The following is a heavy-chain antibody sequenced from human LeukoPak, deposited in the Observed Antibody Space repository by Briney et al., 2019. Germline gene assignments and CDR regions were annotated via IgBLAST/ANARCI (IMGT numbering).Heavy chain of an antibody. D-gene: IGHD5-12*01. Sequence: GRSLRLSCAPSGFTFSDYYMSWIPQAPGKGQEWVSHISSTGSDINYADPLNGRFTISSDKAKKSLYLQMNSRRAEAPALAFCARECAVGTILYYYYMDVWGKGTTVTISS. CDR3: ARECAVGTILYYYYMDV. CDR1: GFTFSDYY. V-gene: IGHV3-11*04. J-gene: IGHJ6*03. CDR2: ISSTGSDI.